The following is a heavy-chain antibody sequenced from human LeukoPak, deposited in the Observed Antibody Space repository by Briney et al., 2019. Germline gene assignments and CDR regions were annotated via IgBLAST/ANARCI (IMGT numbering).Heavy chain of an antibody. D-gene: IGHD3-3*01. CDR1: GDSVSSNTAA. V-gene: IGHV6-1*01. Sequence: SQTLSLTCALSGDSVSSNTAAWYWLRQSPSRGLEWLGRTYYRSKWTYEYAESVRSRITINVDTSKNQFSLHLDSVTPEDTAVYYCARDPSDDQGFDCWGQGTLVTVSS. J-gene: IGHJ5*01. CDR3: ARDPSDDQGFDC. CDR2: TYYRSKWTY.